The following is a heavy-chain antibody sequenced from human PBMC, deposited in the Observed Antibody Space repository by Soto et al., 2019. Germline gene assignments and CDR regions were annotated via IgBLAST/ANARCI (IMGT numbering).Heavy chain of an antibody. CDR3: ARGGQWLRFSIDY. CDR1: GGSFSGYY. J-gene: IGHJ4*02. Sequence: QVQLQQWGAGLLKPSETLSLTCAVYGGSFSGYYWCWIRQPPGKGLEWIGEINHSGSTNYNPSLKSRVTISVDTSKNQFSLKLSSVTAADTAVYYCARGGQWLRFSIDYWGQGTLVTVSS. V-gene: IGHV4-34*01. CDR2: INHSGST. D-gene: IGHD5-12*01.